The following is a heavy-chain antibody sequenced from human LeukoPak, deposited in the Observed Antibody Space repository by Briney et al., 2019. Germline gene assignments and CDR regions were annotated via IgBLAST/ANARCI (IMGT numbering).Heavy chain of an antibody. D-gene: IGHD6-13*01. J-gene: IGHJ6*03. CDR3: ARGVGYSSSWFTGSYYYYYMDV. V-gene: IGHV1-8*03. CDR1: GYTFTGYY. CDR2: MNPNSGNT. Sequence: GASVKVSCKASGYTFTGYYMHWVRQATGQGLEWMGWMNPNSGNTGYAQKFQGRVTITRNTSISTAYMELSSLRSEDTAVYYCARGVGYSSSWFTGSYYYYYMDVWGKGTTVTVSS.